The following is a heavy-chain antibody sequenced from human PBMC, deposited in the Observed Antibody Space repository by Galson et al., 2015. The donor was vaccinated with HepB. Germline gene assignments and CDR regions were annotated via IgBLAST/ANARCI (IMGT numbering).Heavy chain of an antibody. J-gene: IGHJ6*02. CDR2: ISSSSSTI. CDR3: ARVEVRPPYYYYYGMDV. Sequence: SLRLSCAASGFTFSSYSMNWVRQAPGKGLEWVSYISSSSSTIYYADSVKGRFTISRDNAKNSLYLQMNSLGDEDTAVYYCARVEVRPPYYYYYGMDVWGQGTTVTVSS. V-gene: IGHV3-48*02. CDR1: GFTFSSYS.